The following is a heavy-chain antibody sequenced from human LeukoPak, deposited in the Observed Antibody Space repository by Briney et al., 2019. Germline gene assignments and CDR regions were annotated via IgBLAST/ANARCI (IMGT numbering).Heavy chain of an antibody. D-gene: IGHD2/OR15-2a*01. Sequence: PGGSLRLSCAASGFTFSSFSMNWVRQAPGKGLEWVSSISSSGSYKYYADSVKGRFTISRDNAKNSLYLQMNSLRSEDTAVYYCARSNLYRHYYYYMDVWGKGTTVTISS. CDR1: GFTFSSFS. V-gene: IGHV3-21*04. CDR2: ISSSGSYK. CDR3: ARSNLYRHYYYYMDV. J-gene: IGHJ6*03.